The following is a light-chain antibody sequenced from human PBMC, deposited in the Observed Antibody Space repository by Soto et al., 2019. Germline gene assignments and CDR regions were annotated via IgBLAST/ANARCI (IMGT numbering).Light chain of an antibody. V-gene: IGLV8-61*01. CDR2: STN. CDR3: VLYMGGGTYV. CDR1: SGSVSTSSY. J-gene: IGLJ1*01. Sequence: QAVVTQETSFSVSPGGTVTLTCGLTSGSVSTSSYPSWYQQTPGQAPRILIYSTNTRSSGVPARFSGSILGNKAALTITGAQADDESNYYCVLYMGGGTYVFGTGTKLTVL.